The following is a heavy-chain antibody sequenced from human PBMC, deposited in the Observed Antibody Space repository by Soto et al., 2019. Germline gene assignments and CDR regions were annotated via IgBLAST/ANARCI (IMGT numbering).Heavy chain of an antibody. D-gene: IGHD3-16*02. CDR1: GGSFSGYY. J-gene: IGHJ4*02. CDR3: ARRPPSYDYVWGSYRPNSYFDY. Sequence: SETLSLTCAVYGGSFSGYYWSWIRQPPGKGLEWIGEINHSGSTNYNPSLKSRVTISVDTSKNQFSLKLSSVTAADTAVYYCARRPPSYDYVWGSYRPNSYFDYWGQGTLVTVSS. V-gene: IGHV4-34*01. CDR2: INHSGST.